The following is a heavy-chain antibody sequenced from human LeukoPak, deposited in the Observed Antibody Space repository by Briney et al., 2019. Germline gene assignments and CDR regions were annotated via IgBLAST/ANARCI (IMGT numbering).Heavy chain of an antibody. D-gene: IGHD3-22*01. CDR3: ATDPRTLPDDSSGYYLGY. CDR1: GYTLTELS. J-gene: IGHJ4*02. Sequence: ASVKVSCKVSGYTLTELSMHWVRQAPGKGLEWMGGFDPEDGETIYAQKFQGRVTMTEDTSTDTAYMELSSLRSEDTAVYYRATDPRTLPDDSSGYYLGYWGQGTLVTVSS. CDR2: FDPEDGET. V-gene: IGHV1-24*01.